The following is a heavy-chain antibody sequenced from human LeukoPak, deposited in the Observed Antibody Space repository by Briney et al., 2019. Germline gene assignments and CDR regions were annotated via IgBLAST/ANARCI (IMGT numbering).Heavy chain of an antibody. V-gene: IGHV3-20*04. D-gene: IGHD3-16*01. J-gene: IGHJ4*02. CDR2: INWNGGNT. Sequence: GGSLRLSCAASGFTFDDYAMHWVRQAPGKGLEWVSGINWNGGNTGYADSVEGRFTISRDNAKNSLYLQMNSLTVEDTALYYCARDMGGGELGGYWGQGTLVTVSS. CDR1: GFTFDDYA. CDR3: ARDMGGGELGGY.